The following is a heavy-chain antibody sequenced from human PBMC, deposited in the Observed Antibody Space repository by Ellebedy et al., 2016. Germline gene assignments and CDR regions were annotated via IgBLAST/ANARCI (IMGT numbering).Heavy chain of an antibody. CDR2: IYYSGST. Sequence: SETLSLTXTVSGGSISSSSYYWGWIRQPPGKGLEWIGSIYYSGSTYYNPSLKSRVTISVDTSKNQFSLKLSSVTAADTAVYYCAIIVATIYGGNYWGQGTLVTVSS. J-gene: IGHJ4*02. CDR1: GGSISSSSYY. CDR3: AIIVATIYGGNY. D-gene: IGHD5-12*01. V-gene: IGHV4-39*01.